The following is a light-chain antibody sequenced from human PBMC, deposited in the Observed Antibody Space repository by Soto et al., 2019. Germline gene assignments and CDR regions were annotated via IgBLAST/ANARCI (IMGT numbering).Light chain of an antibody. Sequence: HLVLTESPSASASLGASVKLTCTLSSGHSSYAIAWHQQQPEKGPRYLMKLNSDGSHSKGDGIPDRFSGSSSGAERYLIISSLQSEDEADYSFQTWGTGIHVFGTGTKVTVL. V-gene: IGLV4-69*01. CDR3: QTWGTGIHV. J-gene: IGLJ1*01. CDR2: LNSDGSH. CDR1: SGHSSYA.